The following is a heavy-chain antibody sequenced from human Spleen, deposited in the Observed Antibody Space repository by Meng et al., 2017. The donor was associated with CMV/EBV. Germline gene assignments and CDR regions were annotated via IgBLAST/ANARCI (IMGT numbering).Heavy chain of an antibody. D-gene: IGHD4-17*01. J-gene: IGHJ4*02. CDR2: ISWDGVTT. CDR3: ATDPDYDYDFDY. Sequence: LSLTCAASGFAFDDYGMHWVRQAPGKGLEWISLISWDGVTTFYEDSVKGRFTISRDIPGNSLYLQMNSLRVEDTGVYYCATDPDYDYDFDYWGQGTLVTVSS. V-gene: IGHV3-43D*03. CDR1: GFAFDDYG.